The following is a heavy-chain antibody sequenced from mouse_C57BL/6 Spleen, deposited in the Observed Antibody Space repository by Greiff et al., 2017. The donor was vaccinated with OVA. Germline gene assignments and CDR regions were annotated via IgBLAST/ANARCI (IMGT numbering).Heavy chain of an antibody. Sequence: EVQVVESEGGLVQPGSSMKLSCTASGFTFSDYYMAWVRQVPEKGLEWVANINYDGSSTYYLDSLNSRFIISRDNAKNILYLQMSSLRSEDTATYYCERAEWDDYFDYWGQGTTLTVSS. CDR2: INYDGSST. CDR3: ERAEWDDYFDY. CDR1: GFTFSDYY. V-gene: IGHV5-16*01. D-gene: IGHD4-1*01. J-gene: IGHJ2*01.